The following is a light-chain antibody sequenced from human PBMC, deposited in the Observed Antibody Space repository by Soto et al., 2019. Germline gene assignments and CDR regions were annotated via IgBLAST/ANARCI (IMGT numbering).Light chain of an antibody. CDR2: GAS. CDR1: RSVISY. J-gene: IGKJ1*01. V-gene: IGKV3-15*01. Sequence: EVVLTQSPGTLSLSPGEGATLSCRASRSVISYLAWYQHKPGQAPRLLIYGASTRATDMPGTFSGRGSGTEFTLTISSLRPEDFPVYYCQQYRSWPRTFGQGTKVDIK. CDR3: QQYRSWPRT.